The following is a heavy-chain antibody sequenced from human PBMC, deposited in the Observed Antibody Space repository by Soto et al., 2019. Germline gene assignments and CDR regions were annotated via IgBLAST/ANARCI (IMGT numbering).Heavy chain of an antibody. CDR2: SCLTRCS. CDR1: GGSISSDGYY. CDR3: ARFAIIRLPPGDDKIAAAREV. Sequence: SETLSLTCTVSGGSISSDGYYWSWNRPHPGKGLEWCDCSCLTRCSSHSASTKTRVTRVVDTSKNPCSLKLSSVTGAETAVYYCARFAIIRLPPGDDKIAAAREVWGQRAMVTVSS. D-gene: IGHD6-13*01. J-gene: IGHJ6*02. V-gene: IGHV4-31*03.